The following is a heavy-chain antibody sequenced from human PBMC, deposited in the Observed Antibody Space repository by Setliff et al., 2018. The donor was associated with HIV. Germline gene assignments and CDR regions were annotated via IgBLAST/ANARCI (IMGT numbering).Heavy chain of an antibody. CDR3: SRLRGYSFGLASYYYYYMDV. CDR1: GFTFRDYA. J-gene: IGHJ6*03. CDR2: IGSKAYGGAT. D-gene: IGHD5-18*01. Sequence: GGSLRLSCSGSGFTFRDYALSWVRQTPGKGLEWVGFIGSKAYGGATEYAASVKGRFTISRDDSKSIAYLQMNTLKTEDTAVYYCSRLRGYSFGLASYYYYYMDVWGKGTTVTVSS. V-gene: IGHV3-49*04.